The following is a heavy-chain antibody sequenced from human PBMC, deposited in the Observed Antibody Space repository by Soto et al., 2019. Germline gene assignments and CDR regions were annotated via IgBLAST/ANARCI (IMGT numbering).Heavy chain of an antibody. CDR3: ATYDFWSGYRPNLFAP. V-gene: IGHV1-24*01. CDR2: FDPEDGET. Sequence: ASVKVSCKVSGYTLTELSMHWVRQAPGKGLEWMGGFDPEDGETIYAQKFQGRVTMTEDTSTDTAYMELSSLRSEDTAVYYCATYDFWSGYRPNLFAPWGQGTLVPGSS. D-gene: IGHD3-3*01. J-gene: IGHJ5*02. CDR1: GYTLTELS.